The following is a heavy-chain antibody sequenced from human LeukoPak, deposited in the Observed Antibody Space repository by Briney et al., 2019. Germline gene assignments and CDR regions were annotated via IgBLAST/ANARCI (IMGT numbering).Heavy chain of an antibody. V-gene: IGHV4-61*02. CDR1: GGSISSGSYY. CDR3: ARGASSSSAIGHYYYYMDV. J-gene: IGHJ6*03. CDR2: MYTSGST. D-gene: IGHD3-16*01. Sequence: PSETLSLTCTVSGGSISSGSYYWSWIRQPAGKGLEWIGRMYTSGSTNYNPSLKSRVTISVDTSKNQFSLNLSSVTAADTAVYYCARGASSSSAIGHYYYYMDVWGKGTTVTVSS.